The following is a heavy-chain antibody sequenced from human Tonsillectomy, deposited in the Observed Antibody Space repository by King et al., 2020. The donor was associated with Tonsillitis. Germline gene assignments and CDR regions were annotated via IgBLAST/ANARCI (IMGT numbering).Heavy chain of an antibody. J-gene: IGHJ4*02. CDR2: INHSGGT. Sequence: VQLQQWGAGLLKPSETLSLTCAIYGGSFSGYYWSWIRQPPGKGLEWIGEINHSGGTNYNPSLKSRVSISVDTSKHQFSLTLSSVIAADTAVYYCATVRVDITVPTYLDYWGQGTLVTVSS. CDR1: GGSFSGYY. V-gene: IGHV4-34*01. CDR3: ATVRVDITVPTYLDY. D-gene: IGHD5-12*01.